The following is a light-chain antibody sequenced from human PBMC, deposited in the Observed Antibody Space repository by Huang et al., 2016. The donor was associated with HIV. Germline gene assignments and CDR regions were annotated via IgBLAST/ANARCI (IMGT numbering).Light chain of an antibody. CDR3: QQYNNRPPWT. V-gene: IGKV3-15*01. CDR2: GAS. CDR1: QSVGIK. J-gene: IGKJ1*01. Sequence: EIVMTQSPTTLSVSPGERAALSCRASQSVGIKLAWYQQKPGQAPRLLIYGASTRVTDIPARFSGSGSGTEFTLTISSLQSEDVAVYYCQQYNNRPPWTFGQGTKVEIK.